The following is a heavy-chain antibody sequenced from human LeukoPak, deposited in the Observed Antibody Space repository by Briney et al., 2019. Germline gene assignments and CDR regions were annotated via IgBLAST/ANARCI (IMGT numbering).Heavy chain of an antibody. CDR2: IIPILGIA. Sequence: SVKVSCKASGGTFSSYAISWVRQAPGQGLEWMGRIIPILGIANYAQKFQGRVTITADKSTSTAYMELSSLRSEDTAVYYCARDTPGIAARGFDYWGQGTLVTVS. J-gene: IGHJ4*02. CDR1: GGTFSSYA. D-gene: IGHD6-6*01. V-gene: IGHV1-69*04. CDR3: ARDTPGIAARGFDY.